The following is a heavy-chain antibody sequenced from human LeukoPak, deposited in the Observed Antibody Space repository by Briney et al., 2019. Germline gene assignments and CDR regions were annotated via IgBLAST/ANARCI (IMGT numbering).Heavy chain of an antibody. CDR2: IRYDGSNK. J-gene: IGHJ4*02. V-gene: IGHV3-30*02. Sequence: GGSLRLSCAASGFTFSSYGMHWVRQAPGKGLEWVAFIRYDGSNKYYADSVKGRFTISRDNSKNTLYLQMNSLRAEDTAVYYCARFLSSSWYVGNTFWYWGQGTLVTVSS. CDR1: GFTFSSYG. CDR3: ARFLSSSWYVGNTFWY. D-gene: IGHD6-13*01.